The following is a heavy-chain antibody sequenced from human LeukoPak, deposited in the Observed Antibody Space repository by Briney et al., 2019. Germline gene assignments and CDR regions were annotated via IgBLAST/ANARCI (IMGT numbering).Heavy chain of an antibody. Sequence: GESLKIPCKGSGYIFTRYWTGWVRQMPGKGLEWMGIIYPGDSDTRYSPSFQGQVTISVDKSISTAYLQWSSLKASDTAMYYCARRGGEGGDDAFDIWGQGTMVTVSS. CDR1: GYIFTRYW. CDR2: IYPGDSDT. D-gene: IGHD2-21*01. J-gene: IGHJ3*02. V-gene: IGHV5-51*01. CDR3: ARRGGEGGDDAFDI.